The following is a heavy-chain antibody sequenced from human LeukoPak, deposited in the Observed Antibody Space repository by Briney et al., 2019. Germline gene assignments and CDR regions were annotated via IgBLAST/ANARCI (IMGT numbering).Heavy chain of an antibody. Sequence: ASVKVSCKASGGTFSSYAISWVRQAPGQGLEWMGGIIPIFGTANYAQKFQGRVTITADKSTSTAYMELSSLRSEDTAVYYCAREKPHPTPLKPVIAEAGNQSPDAFDIWGQGTMVTVSS. J-gene: IGHJ3*02. V-gene: IGHV1-69*06. D-gene: IGHD6-19*01. CDR1: GGTFSSYA. CDR2: IIPIFGTA. CDR3: AREKPHPTPLKPVIAEAGNQSPDAFDI.